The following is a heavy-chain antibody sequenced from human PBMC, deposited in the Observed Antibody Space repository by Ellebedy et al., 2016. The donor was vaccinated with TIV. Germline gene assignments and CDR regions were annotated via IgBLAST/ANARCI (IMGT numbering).Heavy chain of an antibody. CDR3: ARERTGTTYEVWFDP. V-gene: IGHV3-23*01. CDR1: GFTFSSYA. CDR2: ISGSGGST. J-gene: IGHJ5*02. Sequence: GESLKISXAASGFTFSSYAMSWVRQAPGKGLEWVSAISGSGGSTYYADSVKGRFTISRDNSKNTLYLQMNSLRAEDTAVYYCARERTGTTYEVWFDPWGQGTLVTVSS. D-gene: IGHD1-1*01.